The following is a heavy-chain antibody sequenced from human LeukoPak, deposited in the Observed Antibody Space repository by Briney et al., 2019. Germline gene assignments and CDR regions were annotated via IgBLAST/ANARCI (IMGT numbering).Heavy chain of an antibody. J-gene: IGHJ3*01. CDR2: INSDGGST. Sequence: GGSLRLSCAASGFTFSSFWMYWVRQAPGKGLVWVSRINSDGGSTTYADSVKGRFTVSRDNAKNTVYLQMNSLRAEDTAVYYCARRRERGASDAFAFWGQGTMVTVSS. CDR1: GFTFSSFW. D-gene: IGHD3-16*01. V-gene: IGHV3-74*01. CDR3: ARRRERGASDAFAF.